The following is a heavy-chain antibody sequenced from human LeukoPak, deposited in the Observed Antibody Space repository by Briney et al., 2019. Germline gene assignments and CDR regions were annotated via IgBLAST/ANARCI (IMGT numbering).Heavy chain of an antibody. Sequence: GASVKVSCKASGYTFTSYGISWVRQAPGQGLEWMGWISAYNGNTNYAQKLQGRVTMTTDTSTSTAYMELRSLKSDDTAVYYCARGAPYCSSTSCYKMRCAFDIWGQGTMVTVSS. CDR3: ARGAPYCSSTSCYKMRCAFDI. V-gene: IGHV1-18*01. CDR2: ISAYNGNT. D-gene: IGHD2-2*02. J-gene: IGHJ3*02. CDR1: GYTFTSYG.